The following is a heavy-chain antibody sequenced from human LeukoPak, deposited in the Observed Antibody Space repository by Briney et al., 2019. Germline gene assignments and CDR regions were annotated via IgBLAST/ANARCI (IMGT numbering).Heavy chain of an antibody. Sequence: GGSLRLSCAVSEFSVSINYMNWVRQAPGKGLEWVSVIYSGGATYYADSVRGRFTISRDNSKNMVSLQMTSLGAEDTAVYYCARGRFSGPDDYWGQGTLVTVSS. CDR2: IYSGGAT. D-gene: IGHD6-19*01. CDR1: EFSVSINY. J-gene: IGHJ4*02. V-gene: IGHV3-53*01. CDR3: ARGRFSGPDDY.